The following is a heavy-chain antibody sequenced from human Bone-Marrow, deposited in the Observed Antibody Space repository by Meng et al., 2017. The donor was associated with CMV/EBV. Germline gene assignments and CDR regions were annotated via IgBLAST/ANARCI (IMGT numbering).Heavy chain of an antibody. Sequence: ASAKVSCKASGYTFTSYGISWVRQAPGQGLEGMGWISAYNGNTNYAQKLQGRVTMTTDTSTSTAYMELRSLRSDDTAVYYCAKDAGHYDFWSGYYWKGDSRNWFDPWGQGTLVTVSS. J-gene: IGHJ5*02. D-gene: IGHD3-3*01. CDR2: ISAYNGNT. V-gene: IGHV1-18*04. CDR3: AKDAGHYDFWSGYYWKGDSRNWFDP. CDR1: GYTFTSYG.